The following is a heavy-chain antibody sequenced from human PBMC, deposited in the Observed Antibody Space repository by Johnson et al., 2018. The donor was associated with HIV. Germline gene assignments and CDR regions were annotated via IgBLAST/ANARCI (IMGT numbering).Heavy chain of an antibody. CDR3: VRESLRRIPVSGPGDAAFDI. CDR2: IGTTDDT. J-gene: IGHJ3*02. CDR1: GFIFSRYD. D-gene: IGHD6-19*01. V-gene: IGHV3-13*01. Sequence: VQLVESGGGLVQPGGSLRLSCAASGFIFSRYDMHWVSQVTGKGLEWVSAIGTTDDTYYPASVKGRFTISRDDAKDSLYLQINSLRAGDTAVYYCVRESLRRIPVSGPGDAAFDIWGLGTKVTVSS.